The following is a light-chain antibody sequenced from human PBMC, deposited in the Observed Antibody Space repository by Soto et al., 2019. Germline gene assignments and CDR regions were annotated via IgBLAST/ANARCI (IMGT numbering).Light chain of an antibody. Sequence: QSALTQPASVSGSPGQSITISCTGTSSDVGTYNLVSWYQQCPGKAPKLMIYEGSKRPSGVSNRFSGSKSGNTASLTISGLQAEDEADYYCCSYAGSSTPVVFGGGTKLTVL. CDR3: CSYAGSSTPVV. CDR2: EGS. J-gene: IGLJ2*01. CDR1: SSDVGTYNL. V-gene: IGLV2-23*01.